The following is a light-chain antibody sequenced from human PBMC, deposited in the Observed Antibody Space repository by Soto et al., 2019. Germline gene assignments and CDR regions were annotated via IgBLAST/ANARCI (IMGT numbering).Light chain of an antibody. CDR2: DAS. V-gene: IGKV1-5*01. CDR3: QQYNSYSRT. CDR1: QSISSW. Sequence: DIQMTQSPSTLSASVGDRVTITCRASQSISSWLAWYQQKPGKAPKLLIYDASSLESGGPSRLSGSGSGTEFTLTISSLQPHDFATYYCQQYNSYSRTFGEGSKVEIK. J-gene: IGKJ1*01.